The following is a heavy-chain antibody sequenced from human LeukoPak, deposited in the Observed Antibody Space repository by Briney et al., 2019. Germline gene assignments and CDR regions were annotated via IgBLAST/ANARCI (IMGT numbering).Heavy chain of an antibody. J-gene: IGHJ4*02. V-gene: IGHV3-21*01. CDR3: ARDIPEEALDY. D-gene: IGHD6-6*01. CDR2: ISSSSSYI. CDR1: GFTFSSHS. Sequence: GGSLRLSCAASGFTFSSHSMNWVRQAPGKGLEWVSSISSSSSYIYYGDSVKGRFTISRDNAKNSLYLQMNSLRAEDTAVYYCARDIPEEALDYWGQGTLVTVSS.